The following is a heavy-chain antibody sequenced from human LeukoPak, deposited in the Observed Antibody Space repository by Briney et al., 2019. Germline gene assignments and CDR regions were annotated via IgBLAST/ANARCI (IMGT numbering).Heavy chain of an antibody. Sequence: GGSLRLSCGASGLTLSRYAVNWVRQAPGRGLEWVSYISPTGDSTLNAEPVKGRFSVSRDNSKNMVYLQMDGLRAEDAATYFCVRKFYFYMDVWGKGTTVTVSS. V-gene: IGHV3-23*01. CDR3: VRKFYFYMDV. CDR2: ISPTGDST. J-gene: IGHJ6*03. CDR1: GLTLSRYA.